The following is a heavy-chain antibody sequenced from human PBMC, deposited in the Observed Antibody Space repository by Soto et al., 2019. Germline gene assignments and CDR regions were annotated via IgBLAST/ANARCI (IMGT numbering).Heavy chain of an antibody. Sequence: QLQLQESGPGLVKPSETLSLTCAVSGASMNRGSCLWNWIRRSPGKGLEWIGCIFYNGKTQYNPSLKSRLTRSVDTSQNQFSLKLTSVTDADTAVYYCARDSYEKSAGGFNDGFDVWGQGTMVTVS. CDR3: ARDSYEKSAGGFNDGFDV. J-gene: IGHJ3*01. D-gene: IGHD3-22*01. CDR1: GASMNRGSCL. V-gene: IGHV4-30-2*06. CDR2: IFYNGKT.